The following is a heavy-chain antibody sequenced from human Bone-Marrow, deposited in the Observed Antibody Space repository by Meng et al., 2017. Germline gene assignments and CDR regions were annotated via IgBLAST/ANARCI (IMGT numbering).Heavy chain of an antibody. CDR2: IYYSGST. D-gene: IGHD4-17*01. J-gene: IGHJ3*02. CDR3: ARVDDYVDFDPPVSPAFDI. V-gene: IGHV4-59*01. CDR1: GGSISSYY. Sequence: GSLRLSCTVSGGSISSYYWSWIRQPPGKGLEWIGYIYYSGSTNYNPSLKSRVTISVDTSKNQFSLKLSSVTAADTAVYYCARVDDYVDFDPPVSPAFDIWGQGTMVTVSS.